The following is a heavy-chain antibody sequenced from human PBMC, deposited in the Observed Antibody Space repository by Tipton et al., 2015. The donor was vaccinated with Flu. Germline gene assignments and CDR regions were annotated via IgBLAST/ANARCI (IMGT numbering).Heavy chain of an antibody. Sequence: LRLSCTVSGGSISSYYWSWIRQPPGKGLEWIGYIYYSGSTDYNPSLKSRVTISVGTSKNQFSLKLSSVTAADTAVYYCARKGSGDAFDIWGQGTMVTVSS. V-gene: IGHV4-59*08. CDR3: ARKGSGDAFDI. D-gene: IGHD3-10*01. CDR1: GGSISSYY. CDR2: IYYSGST. J-gene: IGHJ3*02.